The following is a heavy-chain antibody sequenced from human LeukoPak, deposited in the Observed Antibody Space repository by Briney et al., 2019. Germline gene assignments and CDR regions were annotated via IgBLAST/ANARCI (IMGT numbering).Heavy chain of an antibody. CDR2: NNQSGGNK. CDR1: VYTFTSYY. CDR3: ARGVVATIGDAFDI. Sequence: ASVTVSYKPSVYTFTSYYLHWLRLAPPQGLEWMGINNQSGGNKSHAQKFQGRVTMTRHTTTSKVYKELSSLRSDHTAVYYCARGVVATIGDAFDIWGQGTMVSVSS. D-gene: IGHD5-12*01. V-gene: IGHV1-46*01. J-gene: IGHJ3*02.